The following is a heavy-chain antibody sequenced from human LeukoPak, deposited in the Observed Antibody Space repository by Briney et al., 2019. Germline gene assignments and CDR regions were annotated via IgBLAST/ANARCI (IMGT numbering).Heavy chain of an antibody. J-gene: IGHJ4*02. D-gene: IGHD6-6*01. CDR1: GGTFSSYA. V-gene: IGHV1-69*13. CDR2: IIPIFGTA. Sequence: ASVKVSCKASGGTFSSYAISWVRQAPGQGLEWMGGIIPIFGTANYAQKFQGRVTITADESTSTAYMELSSLRSEDTAVYYCALSGSASSSPFDYWGQGTLVTVSS. CDR3: ALSGSASSSPFDY.